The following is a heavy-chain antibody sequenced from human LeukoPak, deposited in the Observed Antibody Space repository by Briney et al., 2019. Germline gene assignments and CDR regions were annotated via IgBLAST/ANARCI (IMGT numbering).Heavy chain of an antibody. Sequence: SVNVSCKASGYTFTSYAMNWVRQAPGQGLEWMGGIIPIFGTANYAQKFQGRVTITADESTSTAYMELSSLRSEDTAVYYCARGYYDSSGYYTSFDYWGQGTLVTVSS. CDR1: GYTFTSYA. D-gene: IGHD3-22*01. V-gene: IGHV1-69*13. J-gene: IGHJ4*02. CDR3: ARGYYDSSGYYTSFDY. CDR2: IIPIFGTA.